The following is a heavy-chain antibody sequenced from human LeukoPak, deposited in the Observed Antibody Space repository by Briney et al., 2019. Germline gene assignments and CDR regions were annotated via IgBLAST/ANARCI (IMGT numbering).Heavy chain of an antibody. CDR1: GFTFSSYA. D-gene: IGHD6-19*01. J-gene: IGHJ4*02. V-gene: IGHV3-23*01. CDR2: ISGSGGST. Sequence: GGSLRLSCAASGFTFSSYAMSWVRQAPGKGLEWVSAISGSGGSTYYADSVKGRFTISRDNSKNTLYLRMNSLRAEDTAVYYCAKEGPYSSGWYEGPFDYWGQGTLVTVSS. CDR3: AKEGPYSSGWYEGPFDY.